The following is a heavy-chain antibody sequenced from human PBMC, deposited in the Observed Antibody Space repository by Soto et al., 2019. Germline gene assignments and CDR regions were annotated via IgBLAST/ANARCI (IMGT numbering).Heavy chain of an antibody. D-gene: IGHD1-26*01. Sequence: QVQLVQSGAEVKKPGASVKVSCKASGYTFTSYGLSWVRQAPGQGLEWMGRISAYNYNTNYAQKIQGRVTMTKDTSTRTAHMELRSRRSDDAAVYYCARVVGALGHWFDPWGQGTLVTVSS. J-gene: IGHJ5*02. CDR2: ISAYNYNT. CDR1: GYTFTSYG. V-gene: IGHV1-18*01. CDR3: ARVVGALGHWFDP.